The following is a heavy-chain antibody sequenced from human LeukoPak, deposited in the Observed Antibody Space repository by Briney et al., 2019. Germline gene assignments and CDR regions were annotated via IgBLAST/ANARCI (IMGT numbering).Heavy chain of an antibody. Sequence: KASQTLSLTCTVSGGSISSGGHYWSWIRQHPGRGLEWIGYIYFSGSTYYNPSLKSRVTISLDTSKNQSSLKLNSVTAADTAIYYCARNILGSDTFDIWGQGTLVTVSS. CDR1: GGSISSGGHY. CDR2: IYFSGST. D-gene: IGHD7-27*01. CDR3: ARNILGSDTFDI. V-gene: IGHV4-31*03. J-gene: IGHJ3*02.